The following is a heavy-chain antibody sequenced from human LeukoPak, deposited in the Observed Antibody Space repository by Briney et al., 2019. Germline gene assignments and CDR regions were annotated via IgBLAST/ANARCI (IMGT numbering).Heavy chain of an antibody. CDR1: GFTFSSYE. Sequence: PGGSLRLSCAASGFTFSSYEMNWVRQAPGKGLEWVSYISSSGSTIYYADSVKARFTISRDNAKNSLYLQMNSLRAEDTAVYYCARDASGWSYNWFDPWGQGTLVTVSS. CDR3: ARDASGWSYNWFDP. D-gene: IGHD6-19*01. V-gene: IGHV3-48*03. J-gene: IGHJ5*02. CDR2: ISSSGSTI.